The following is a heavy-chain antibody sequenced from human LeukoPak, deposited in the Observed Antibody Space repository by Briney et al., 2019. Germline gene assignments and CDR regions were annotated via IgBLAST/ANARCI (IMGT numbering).Heavy chain of an antibody. CDR3: ARDGGYSSSWFPFDY. CDR2: IYYSGST. V-gene: IGHV4-59*01. D-gene: IGHD6-13*01. J-gene: IGHJ4*02. Sequence: SETLSLTCTGSGDSISSYYWSWIRQPPGKGLEWIGYIYYSGSTNYNPSLKSRVTISVDTSKNQLSLKLSSVTAADTAVYYCARDGGYSSSWFPFDYWGQGTLVTVSS. CDR1: GDSISSYY.